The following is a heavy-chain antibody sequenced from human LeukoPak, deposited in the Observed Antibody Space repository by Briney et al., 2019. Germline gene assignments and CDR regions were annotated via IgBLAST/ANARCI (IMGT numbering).Heavy chain of an antibody. D-gene: IGHD3-22*01. CDR1: GFTFNTYS. J-gene: IGHJ3*02. CDR2: IDSSGGYM. CDR3: ARDRSDYYDSSGYDAFDI. V-gene: IGHV3-21*01. Sequence: GGSLRLSCEASGFTFNTYSMNWARQAPGKGLEWVSSIDSSGGYMFYADSVKGRFTISRDNAKNSLYLQMNSLRAEDTAVYYCARDRSDYYDSSGYDAFDIWGQGTMVTVSS.